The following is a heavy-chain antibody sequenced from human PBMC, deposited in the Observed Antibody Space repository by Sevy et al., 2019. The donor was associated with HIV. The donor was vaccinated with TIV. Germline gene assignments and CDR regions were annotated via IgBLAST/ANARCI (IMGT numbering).Heavy chain of an antibody. CDR1: GYTLTQLS. CDR2: FDPEDGET. CDR3: ATTKDYYESSGYPFDY. D-gene: IGHD3-22*01. V-gene: IGHV1-24*01. J-gene: IGHJ4*02. Sequence: ASVKVSCKVSGYTLTQLSMNWVRQAPGKGLEWMGSFDPEDGETIYAQKFQGRVNMTEDRFTDTAYMDLSSLRSEDTAVYYCATTKDYYESSGYPFDYWGQGTLVTVSS.